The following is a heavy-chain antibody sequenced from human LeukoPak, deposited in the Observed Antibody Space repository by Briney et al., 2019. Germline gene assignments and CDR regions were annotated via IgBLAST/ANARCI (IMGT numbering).Heavy chain of an antibody. CDR3: ARVLGEGDYYDSSGYYYAPDY. CDR2: ISAYNGNT. J-gene: IGHJ4*02. CDR1: GYTFTSYG. Sequence: ASVKVSCKASGYTFTSYGISWVRQAPGQGLEWMGWISAYNGNTNYAQELQGRVTMATDTSTSTAYMELRSLRSDDTAVYYCARVLGEGDYYDSSGYYYAPDYWGQGTLVTVSS. D-gene: IGHD3-22*01. V-gene: IGHV1-18*01.